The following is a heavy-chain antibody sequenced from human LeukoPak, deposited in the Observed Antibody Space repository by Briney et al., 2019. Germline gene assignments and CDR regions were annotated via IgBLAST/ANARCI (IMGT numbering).Heavy chain of an antibody. V-gene: IGHV1-46*01. CDR3: ARITMTTSGWYFDL. D-gene: IGHD3-22*01. CDR1: GYTFTYFY. J-gene: IGHJ2*01. Sequence: ASVTVSFKASGYTFTYFYMHWLRQAPGQGLEWMGVIHPSGGSTSYAQKFQGRVTMTTDTSTSTVYMELSSLRSEDTALYYCARITMTTSGWYFDLWGRGTLVTVSS. CDR2: IHPSGGST.